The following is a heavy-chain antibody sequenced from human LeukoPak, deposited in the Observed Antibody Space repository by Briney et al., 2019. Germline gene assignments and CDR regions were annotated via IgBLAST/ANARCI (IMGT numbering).Heavy chain of an antibody. CDR3: ARQHPYYYDSSGYLAYWFDP. D-gene: IGHD3-22*01. CDR2: IYCSGST. CDR1: GGSISSSSYY. V-gene: IGHV4-39*01. Sequence: SETLSLTCTVSGGSISSSSYYWGWIRQPPGKGLEWIGSIYCSGSTYYNPSLKSRVTISVDTSKNQFSLKLSSVTAADTAVYYCARQHPYYYDSSGYLAYWFDPWGQGTLVTASS. J-gene: IGHJ5*02.